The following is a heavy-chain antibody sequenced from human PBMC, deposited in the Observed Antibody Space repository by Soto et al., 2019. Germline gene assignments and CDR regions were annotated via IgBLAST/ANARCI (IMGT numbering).Heavy chain of an antibody. J-gene: IGHJ6*02. CDR1: GYTFTSYY. Sequence: ASVKVSCKASGYTFTSYYMHWVRQAPGQGLEWMGIINPSGDSTSYAQKFQGRVTMTRDTSTSTVYMELSSLRSEDTAVYYCARERITMVRGVIINYYYGMDVWGQGTTVTVSS. D-gene: IGHD3-10*01. CDR3: ARERITMVRGVIINYYYGMDV. V-gene: IGHV1-46*01. CDR2: INPSGDST.